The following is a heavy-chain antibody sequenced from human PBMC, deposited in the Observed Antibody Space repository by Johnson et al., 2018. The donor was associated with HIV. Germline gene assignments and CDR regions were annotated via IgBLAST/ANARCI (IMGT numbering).Heavy chain of an antibody. V-gene: IGHV3-7*03. CDR1: GFTFSSYG. CDR2: VKEDGSEK. D-gene: IGHD3-22*01. CDR3: ARAWVNYYDSPDAFDI. J-gene: IGHJ3*02. Sequence: VQLVESGGGVVQPGGSLRLSCAASGFTFSSYGMHWVRQAPGKGLEWVANVKEDGSEKYYVDSVKGRFTISRDNAKNTLYLQMNSLRAEDTAVYYCARAWVNYYDSPDAFDIWGQGTMVTVSS.